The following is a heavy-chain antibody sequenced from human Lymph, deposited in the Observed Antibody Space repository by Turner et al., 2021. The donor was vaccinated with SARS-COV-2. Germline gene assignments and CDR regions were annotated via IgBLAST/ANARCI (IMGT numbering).Heavy chain of an antibody. CDR1: GGSMNSNY. Sequence: VQLQESGPILVNPFETLSLTCTVSGGSMNSNYWSWIRQPPGKRLEWIGYIYYRGSTNYNPSLKSRVTISVDTSKNQFSLKLTSVTAADTAIYYCARETVNNWVDPWGQGILVTVSS. CDR3: ARETVNNWVDP. D-gene: IGHD2-21*02. CDR2: IYYRGST. V-gene: IGHV4-59*01. J-gene: IGHJ5*02.